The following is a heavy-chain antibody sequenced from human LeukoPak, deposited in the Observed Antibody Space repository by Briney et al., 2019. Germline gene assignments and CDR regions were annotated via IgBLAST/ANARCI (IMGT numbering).Heavy chain of an antibody. D-gene: IGHD3-10*01. Sequence: GGSLQISCKGSGCIFTSYWIGWVRQLPGKGLEGMGIIYPGDSDTRYSPSFQGQVTISADKSISTAYLQWSSLKASDTAMYYCARHVGGSNYYYYYMDVWGKGTTVTVSS. V-gene: IGHV5-51*01. CDR3: ARHVGGSNYYYYYMDV. CDR1: GCIFTSYW. J-gene: IGHJ6*03. CDR2: IYPGDSDT.